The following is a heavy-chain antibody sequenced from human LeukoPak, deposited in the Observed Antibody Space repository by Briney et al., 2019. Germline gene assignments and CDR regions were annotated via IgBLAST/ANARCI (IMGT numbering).Heavy chain of an antibody. Sequence: SETLSLTCTVSGGSISSSSYYWGWIRQPPGKGLEWIGSIYYSGSTYYNPSLKSRVTISVDTSKNQFSLKLSSVTAADTAMYYCARGQFRRGSEIRVWGQGTLVTVSS. D-gene: IGHD1-26*01. V-gene: IGHV4-39*07. CDR3: ARGQFRRGSEIRV. J-gene: IGHJ4*02. CDR2: IYYSGST. CDR1: GGSISSSSYY.